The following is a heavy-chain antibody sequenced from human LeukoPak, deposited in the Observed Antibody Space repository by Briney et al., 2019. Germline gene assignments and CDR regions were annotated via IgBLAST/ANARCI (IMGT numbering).Heavy chain of an antibody. CDR3: ARSSGWYHRGPDYYYYYMDV. CDR1: GFIFNSHS. V-gene: IGHV3-21*01. CDR2: ISSTSSYI. J-gene: IGHJ6*03. D-gene: IGHD6-19*01. Sequence: GGPLRLSCAASGFIFNSHSMNWVRQAPGKGLEWVSSISSTSSYIYYADSVKSRFTISRDNAKNSLYLQMNSLRAEDTAVYYCARSSGWYHRGPDYYYYYMDVWGKGTTVTVS.